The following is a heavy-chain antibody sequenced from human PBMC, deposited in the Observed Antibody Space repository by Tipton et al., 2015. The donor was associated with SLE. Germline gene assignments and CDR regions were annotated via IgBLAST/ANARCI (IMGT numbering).Heavy chain of an antibody. V-gene: IGHV4-4*02. D-gene: IGHD3-16*01. J-gene: IGHJ4*02. Sequence: GLVKPSGTLSLTCGVFGGSISSTNWWSWVRQPPGKGLEWIGEIYPSGTVNYNPSLKSRVSISVDRSKNQFSLRLKSVTAADTAVYYCAREATGGSSPYYLDFWGQGTLVTVSS. CDR2: IYPSGTV. CDR1: GGSISSTNW. CDR3: AREATGGSSPYYLDF.